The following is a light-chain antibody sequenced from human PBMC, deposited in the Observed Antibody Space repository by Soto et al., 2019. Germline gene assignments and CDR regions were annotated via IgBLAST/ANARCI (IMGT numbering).Light chain of an antibody. V-gene: IGLV2-23*01. CDR2: EGH. CDR1: SGFVGSFSL. Sequence: QSALAQPASVSGSPGQSITISCTGTSGFVGSFSLVSWYQQHPGKAPTVMISEGHRRPSGVPDRFSGSTSFNSASLTISGLQADDEADYYCCLYIGATTYVFGTGTKVTVL. CDR3: CLYIGATTYV. J-gene: IGLJ1*01.